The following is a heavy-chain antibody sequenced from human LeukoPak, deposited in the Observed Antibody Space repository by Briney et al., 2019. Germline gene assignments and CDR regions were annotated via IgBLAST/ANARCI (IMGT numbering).Heavy chain of an antibody. J-gene: IGHJ3*02. V-gene: IGHV4-39*01. CDR1: GGSISSSINY. D-gene: IGHD3-22*01. CDR3: ASCYYDSSGTPRGAFDI. CDR2: IYYSGST. Sequence: SETLSLTCIVSGGSISSSINYWGWIRQPPGKGLEWIGSIYYSGSTNYNPSLKSRVTISVDTSKNQFSLKLSSVTAADTAVYYCASCYYDSSGTPRGAFDIWGQGTMVTVSS.